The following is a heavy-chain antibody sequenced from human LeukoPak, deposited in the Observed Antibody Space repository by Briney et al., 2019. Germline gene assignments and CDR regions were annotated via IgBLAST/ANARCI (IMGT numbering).Heavy chain of an antibody. CDR1: GFTFSNYA. V-gene: IGHV3-23*01. CDR2: ISGSGGNT. CDR3: AKPYGTDCGGDCYFDY. Sequence: GGSLRLSCAAFGFTFSNYAISWVRQAPGKGLEWVSAISGSGGNTYYADSVKGRFTVSRDNSKNTLHLQMSRLRAEDTALYYCAKPYGTDCGGDCYFDYWGQGTLVSVSS. J-gene: IGHJ4*02. D-gene: IGHD2-21*02.